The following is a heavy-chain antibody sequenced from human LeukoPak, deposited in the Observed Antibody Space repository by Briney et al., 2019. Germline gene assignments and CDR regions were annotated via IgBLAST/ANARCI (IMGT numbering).Heavy chain of an antibody. CDR2: IGGRDDRT. J-gene: IGHJ4*02. CDR3: AKDVRLFSLFDY. V-gene: IGHV3-23*01. CDR1: GFTFTGHT. Sequence: PGGSLRLSCAASGFTFTGHTMTWLRQAPGKGLEWVSIIGGRDDRTYYTDSVKGRFTISRDNSKNTLYLQMNSLRAEDTAVYYCAKDVRLFSLFDYWGQGTLVTVSS. D-gene: IGHD3-22*01.